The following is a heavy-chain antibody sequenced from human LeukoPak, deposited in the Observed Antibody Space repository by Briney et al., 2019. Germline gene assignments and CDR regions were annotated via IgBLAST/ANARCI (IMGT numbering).Heavy chain of an antibody. CDR2: IIPIFGIA. J-gene: IGHJ4*02. D-gene: IGHD1-26*01. CDR1: GGTFSSYA. Sequence: SVKVSCKASGGTFSSYAISWVRQAPGQGLEWMGRIIPIFGIANYAQKFQGRVTITADKSTSTAYMELSSLRSEDTAVYYCARDDSGSYYGDHWGQGTLVTVSS. CDR3: ARDDSGSYYGDH. V-gene: IGHV1-69*04.